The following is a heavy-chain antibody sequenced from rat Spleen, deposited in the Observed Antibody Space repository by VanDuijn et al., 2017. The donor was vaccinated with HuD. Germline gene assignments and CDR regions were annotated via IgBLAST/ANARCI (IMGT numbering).Heavy chain of an antibody. V-gene: IGHV2-32*01. J-gene: IGHJ2*01. CDR2: MWYDGDT. Sequence: QVQLKESGPGLVQPSQTLSLTCTVSGFSLTNYHVHWVRQPSGKGPEWMGRMWYDGDTAYNSALKSRLSISRDTSKSQVFLKMNNLQTEDTAMYFCARSDYASPYYFDYWGQGVMVTVSS. D-gene: IGHD1-12*01. CDR3: ARSDYASPYYFDY. CDR1: GFSLTNYH.